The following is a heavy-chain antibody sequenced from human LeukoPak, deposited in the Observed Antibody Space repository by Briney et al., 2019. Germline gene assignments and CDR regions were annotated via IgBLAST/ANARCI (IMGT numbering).Heavy chain of an antibody. J-gene: IGHJ4*02. D-gene: IGHD3-9*01. CDR1: DGSISSYY. CDR2: IYYSGST. Sequence: SETLSLTCTVSDGSISSYYWSWIRQPPGKGLEWIGYIYYSGSTNYNPSLKSRVTISVDTSKNQFSLKLSSVTAADTAVYYCARHTHYDILTGPSAFDYWGQGTLVTVSS. V-gene: IGHV4-59*08. CDR3: ARHTHYDILTGPSAFDY.